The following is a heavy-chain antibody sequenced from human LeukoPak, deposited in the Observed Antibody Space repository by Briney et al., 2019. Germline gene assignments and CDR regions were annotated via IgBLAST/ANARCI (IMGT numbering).Heavy chain of an antibody. D-gene: IGHD3-10*01. Sequence: PSQTLSLTCTVSGGSISSGDYYWSWVRQPPGKGLEWIGYIYYSGSTYYNPSLKSRVTISVDTSKNQFSLKLSSVTAADTAVYYCARGKVRGVFDPWGQGTLVTVSS. CDR3: ARGKVRGVFDP. CDR1: GGSISSGDYY. J-gene: IGHJ5*02. CDR2: IYYSGST. V-gene: IGHV4-30-4*01.